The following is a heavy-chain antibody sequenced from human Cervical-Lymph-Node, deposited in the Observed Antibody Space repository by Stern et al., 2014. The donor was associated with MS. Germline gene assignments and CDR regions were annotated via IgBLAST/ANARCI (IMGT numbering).Heavy chain of an antibody. CDR3: AREGYSSSYDAFDI. J-gene: IGHJ3*02. CDR1: GGSISSSNW. V-gene: IGHV4-4*02. Sequence: QVQLQQSGPGLVKPSGTLSLTCAVSGGSISSSNWWSWVRPPPGKGLEWXGEIYHSGSTHYNPSLKSRVTISVDKSKNQFSLKLSSVTAADTAVYYCAREGYSSSYDAFDIWGQGTMVTVSS. CDR2: IYHSGST. D-gene: IGHD6-6*01.